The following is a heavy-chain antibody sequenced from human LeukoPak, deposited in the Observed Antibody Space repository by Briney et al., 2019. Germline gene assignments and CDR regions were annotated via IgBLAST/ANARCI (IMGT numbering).Heavy chain of an antibody. CDR1: GGSFSGYY. CDR3: ARDVRSRWLVPRGFDY. V-gene: IGHV4-34*01. D-gene: IGHD6-19*01. Sequence: SETLSLTCAVSGGSFSGYYWSWIRQPPGKGLEWIGEINHSGSTNYNPSLKSRVTISVDTSKNQFSLKLSSVTAADTAVYYCARDVRSRWLVPRGFDYWGQGTLATVSS. CDR2: INHSGST. J-gene: IGHJ4*02.